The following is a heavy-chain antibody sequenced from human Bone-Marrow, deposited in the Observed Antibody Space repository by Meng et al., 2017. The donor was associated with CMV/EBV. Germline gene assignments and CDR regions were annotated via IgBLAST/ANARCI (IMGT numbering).Heavy chain of an antibody. J-gene: IGHJ5*02. Sequence: FSNDWMSGGREGPGKGLEWVGRIKSKTDGGTTDYAAPVKARFTISRDDSKNTLYLQMNSLKTEDTAVYYCTTRIAAAGIWGNWFDPWGQGTLVTVSS. CDR3: TTRIAAAGIWGNWFDP. CDR2: IKSKTDGGTT. V-gene: IGHV3-15*01. CDR1: FSNDW. D-gene: IGHD6-13*01.